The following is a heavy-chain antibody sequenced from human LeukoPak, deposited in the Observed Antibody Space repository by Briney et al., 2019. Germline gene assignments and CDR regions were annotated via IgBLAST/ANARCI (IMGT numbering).Heavy chain of an antibody. CDR2: IYYSGST. CDR3: TRRTGSRSN. CDR1: GGSISSGGYY. D-gene: IGHD1-26*01. Sequence: PSETLSLTCTVSGGSISSGGYYWSWIRQHPGKGLEWIGYIYYSGSTYYNPSLRSRVTISVDTSKNQFSLRLTSVTAADTAVYYCTRRTGSRSNWGQGTLVTVDS. J-gene: IGHJ4*02. V-gene: IGHV4-31*03.